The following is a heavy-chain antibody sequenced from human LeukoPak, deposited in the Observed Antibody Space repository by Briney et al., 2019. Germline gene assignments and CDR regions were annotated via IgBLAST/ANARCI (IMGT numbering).Heavy chain of an antibody. CDR2: IYPGNSDT. V-gene: IGHV5-51*01. D-gene: IGHD6-13*01. J-gene: IGHJ4*02. CDR3: ARVSGYSIDY. Sequence: GESLKISCKGSGYTFTSYWIAWLRQMPGKGLEWMGIIYPGNSDTRYSPSFRGQVTISVDKSISTAYVQWSGLRASDTAMYYCARVSGYSIDYWGLGTLVTVSS. CDR1: GYTFTSYW.